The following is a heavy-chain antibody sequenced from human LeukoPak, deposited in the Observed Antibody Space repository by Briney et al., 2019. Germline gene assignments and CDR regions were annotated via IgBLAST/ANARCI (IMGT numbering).Heavy chain of an antibody. V-gene: IGHV1-69*01. Sequence: EASVKVSSKASGGTFSSYAISWVRQAPGQGLEWMGGIIPIFGAANYAQKFQGRVTITADESTSTAYMELSSLRSEDTAVYYCARATAYSSWFDPWGKGTLVTVSS. CDR1: GGTFSSYA. CDR3: ARATAYSSWFDP. J-gene: IGHJ5*02. CDR2: IIPIFGAA. D-gene: IGHD4-11*01.